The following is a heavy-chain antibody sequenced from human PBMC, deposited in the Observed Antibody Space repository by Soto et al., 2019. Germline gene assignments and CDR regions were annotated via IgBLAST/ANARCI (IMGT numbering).Heavy chain of an antibody. CDR1: GDSISSNTAA. V-gene: IGHV6-1*01. CDR3: SRANRLMLGALDI. Sequence: SQTLSLTCVISGDSISSNTAAWNWTRQSPLRGLEWLGRTYYRSRWYNDYAVSVKSRMIINPDTSKNQLSLQLNSVIPEDTAIYFCSRANRLMLGALDIWGQGTVVTVSS. J-gene: IGHJ3*02. CDR2: TYYRSRWYN. D-gene: IGHD3-16*01.